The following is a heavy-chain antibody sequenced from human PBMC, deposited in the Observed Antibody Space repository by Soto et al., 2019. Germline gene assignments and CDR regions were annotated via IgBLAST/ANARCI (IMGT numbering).Heavy chain of an antibody. CDR3: AKDPGPFIVGATTFDY. V-gene: IGHV3-23*01. Sequence: GGSLRLSCAASGFTFSSYAMSWVRQAPGKGLEWVSAISGSGGSTYYADSVKGRFTISRDNSKNTLYLQMNSLRAEDTAVYYCAKDPGPFIVGATTFDYWGQGTLVTVSS. CDR2: ISGSGGST. J-gene: IGHJ4*02. D-gene: IGHD1-26*01. CDR1: GFTFSSYA.